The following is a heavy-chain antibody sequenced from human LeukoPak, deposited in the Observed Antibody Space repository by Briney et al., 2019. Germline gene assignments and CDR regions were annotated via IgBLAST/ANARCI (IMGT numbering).Heavy chain of an antibody. CDR2: IYYSGST. CDR1: GGSISSSSYY. V-gene: IGHV4-39*01. D-gene: IGHD5-18*01. J-gene: IGHJ4*02. Sequence: KPSETLSLTCTVSGGSISSSSYYCGWIRQPRGKGLGWIGRIYYSGSTYYNPSLKSRVTISVDTSKNQFSLKLSSVTAADTAVYYCARLKDTAMDIDYWGQGTLVTVSS. CDR3: ARLKDTAMDIDY.